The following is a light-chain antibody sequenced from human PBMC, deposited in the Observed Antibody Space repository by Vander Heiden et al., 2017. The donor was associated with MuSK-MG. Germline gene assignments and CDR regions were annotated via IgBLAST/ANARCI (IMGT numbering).Light chain of an antibody. CDR1: QSVRRN. Sequence: EIVMTPPQPTLSVSPGERATLSCRSSQSVRRNSAWYERKPGQAPRLLIYGASTRATGIPARFSGSGSGTEFTLTLSSQQSEDFAVYYCQQYNNWRSLTFGRGTKVEIK. CDR2: GAS. CDR3: QQYNNWRSLT. V-gene: IGKV3-15*01. J-gene: IGKJ4*01.